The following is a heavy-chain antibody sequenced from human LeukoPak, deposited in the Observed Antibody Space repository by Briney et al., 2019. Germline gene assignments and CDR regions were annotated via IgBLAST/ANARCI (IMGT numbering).Heavy chain of an antibody. CDR2: IYYSGST. CDR3: AREPQGDFWSGYLDY. D-gene: IGHD3-3*01. CDR1: GGSISSGGYY. J-gene: IGHJ4*02. Sequence: SETLSLTCTVSGGSISSGGYYWSWIRQHPGKGLEWIGYIYYSGSTYYNPSLKSRVTISVDTSKNQFSLKLSSVTAADTAVYYCAREPQGDFWSGYLDYWGQGTLVTVSS. V-gene: IGHV4-31*03.